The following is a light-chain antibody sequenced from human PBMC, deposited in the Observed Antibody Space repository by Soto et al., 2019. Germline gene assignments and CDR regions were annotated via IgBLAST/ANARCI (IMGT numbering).Light chain of an antibody. CDR1: QAISESY. J-gene: IGKJ3*01. CDR3: QQFGGSPLFT. CDR2: SAS. V-gene: IGKV3-20*01. Sequence: EIVLTQSPDTLSLSPGERATLSCRASQAISESYVAWYQQKPGEAPRLLIDSASSRAAGIPDRFSGSGSGTDFTLTISRLEPEDFAIYYCQQFGGSPLFTFGPGTKVDIK.